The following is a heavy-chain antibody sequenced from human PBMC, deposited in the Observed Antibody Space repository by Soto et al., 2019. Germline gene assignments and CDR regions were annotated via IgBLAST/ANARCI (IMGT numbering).Heavy chain of an antibody. D-gene: IGHD3-10*01. V-gene: IGHV4-59*02. CDR3: ARAAYGSGSYYAPYYYYAMDV. J-gene: IGHJ6*02. CDR2: ILYTGNT. CDR1: CASVSSYY. Sequence: SETLSLTYTVSCASVSSYYWSWIRQPPGKGLEWLGYILYTGNTNYNPSLKSRVTMSVDTSKNQVSLKLSAVTAADTAVYFCARAAYGSGSYYAPYYYYAMDVWGQGTTVTVSS.